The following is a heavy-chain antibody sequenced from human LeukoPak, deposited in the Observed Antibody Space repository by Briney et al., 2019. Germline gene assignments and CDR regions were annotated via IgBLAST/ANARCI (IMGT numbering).Heavy chain of an antibody. V-gene: IGHV3-48*01. CDR1: GFTFSSYS. Sequence: GGSLRLSCAASGFTFSSYSMNWVRQAPGKGLEWVSYINRSSTTIYHADSVKGRFTISRDNARNSLYLQMSSLRAEDTAVYYCAKGEYSASWYSYWGQGTLVTVSS. D-gene: IGHD6-13*01. CDR3: AKGEYSASWYSY. J-gene: IGHJ4*02. CDR2: INRSSTTI.